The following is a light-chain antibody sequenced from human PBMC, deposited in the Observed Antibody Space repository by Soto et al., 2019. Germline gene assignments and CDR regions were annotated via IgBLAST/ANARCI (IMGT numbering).Light chain of an antibody. V-gene: IGKV1-5*01. CDR2: DAS. J-gene: IGKJ1*01. CDR3: QQYDTNPKT. CDR1: QSISSW. Sequence: DIRVIKSPSTLSASIGDRVTITCRASQSISSWLAWYQQKPGKAPKLLIYDASSLESGVPSRFSGSGSGTEFSLTISRLQPEDFATYYCQQYDTNPKTFGQGTKVDIK.